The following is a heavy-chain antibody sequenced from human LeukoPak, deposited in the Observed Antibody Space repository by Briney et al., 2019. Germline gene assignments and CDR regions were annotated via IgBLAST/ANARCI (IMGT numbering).Heavy chain of an antibody. CDR3: ATSPLGQQWLQG. J-gene: IGHJ4*02. CDR2: IDPAGDA. D-gene: IGHD6-19*01. CDR1: GFSFSNYD. Sequence: GGSLRLSCATSGFSFSNYDMHWIRQATGKGLEWVSVIDPAGDAYYRGSVKGRFTVSRENAKDSLHLQMNSLRAEDTAVYYCATSPLGQQWLQGWGQGTLVTVSS. V-gene: IGHV3-13*01.